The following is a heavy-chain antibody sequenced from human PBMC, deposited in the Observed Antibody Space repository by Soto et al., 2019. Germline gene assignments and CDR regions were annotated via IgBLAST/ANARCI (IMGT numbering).Heavy chain of an antibody. V-gene: IGHV4-59*08. CDR3: ARPDYDILTGGFAFDI. D-gene: IGHD3-9*01. CDR1: GGSISSYY. Sequence: SSETLSLTCTVSGGSISSYYWSWIRQPPGKGLEWIGYIYYSGSTNYNPSLKSRVTISVDTSKNQFSLKLSSVTAADTAVYYCARPDYDILTGGFAFDIWGQGTMVTVS. CDR2: IYYSGST. J-gene: IGHJ3*02.